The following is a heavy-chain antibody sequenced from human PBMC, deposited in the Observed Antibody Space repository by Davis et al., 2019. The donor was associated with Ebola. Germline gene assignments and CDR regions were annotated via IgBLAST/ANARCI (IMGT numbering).Heavy chain of an antibody. CDR2: ISGSGGST. CDR3: GREGMAATIDY. V-gene: IGHV3-23*01. Sequence: GGSLRLSCAASGFTFSSYAMSWVRQAPGKGLEWVSTISGSGGSTYYADSVKGRFTISRDNAKNTLYLQMNSLRAEDTAVYYCGREGMAATIDYWGQGTLVTVSS. CDR1: GFTFSSYA. J-gene: IGHJ4*02. D-gene: IGHD6-25*01.